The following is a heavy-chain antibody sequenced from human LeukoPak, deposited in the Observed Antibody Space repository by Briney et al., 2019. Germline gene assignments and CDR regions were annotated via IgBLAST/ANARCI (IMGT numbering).Heavy chain of an antibody. CDR1: GGSISSYY. J-gene: IGHJ3*02. D-gene: IGHD3-3*01. CDR3: ARGRITIFGVATNNDAFDI. CDR2: IYYSGST. V-gene: IGHV4-59*12. Sequence: PSETLSLTCTVSGGSISSYYWSWIRQPPGKGLEWIGYIYYSGSTNYNPSLESRVTISVDTSKNQFSLKLSSVTAADTAEYYCARGRITIFGVATNNDAFDIRGQGTMVTVSS.